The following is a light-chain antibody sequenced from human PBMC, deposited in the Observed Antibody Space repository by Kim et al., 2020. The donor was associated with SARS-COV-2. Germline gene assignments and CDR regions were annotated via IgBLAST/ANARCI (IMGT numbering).Light chain of an antibody. J-gene: IGKJ1*01. CDR2: GAS. CDR3: QQYGSSPGT. CDR1: QSVSSSY. Sequence: EMVLTQSPGTLSLSPGERATLSCRARQSVSSSYLAWYQQKPGQAPRLLIYGASSRATGIPDRFSGSGSGTDFTLTISRLEPEDFAVYYCQQYGSSPGTFGQGTKVDIK. V-gene: IGKV3-20*01.